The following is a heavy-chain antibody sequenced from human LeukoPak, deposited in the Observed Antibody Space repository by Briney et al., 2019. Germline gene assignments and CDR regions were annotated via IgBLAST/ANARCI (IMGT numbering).Heavy chain of an antibody. CDR1: GGSFSGYY. V-gene: IGHV4-34*01. Sequence: SETLSLTCAVYGGSFSGYYWSWIRQPPGKGLEWIGEINHSGSTNYNPSLKSRVTMSVDTSKNQFSLKLSSVTAADTAVYYCARGEWLDQYFQHWGQGTLITVSS. CDR3: ARGEWLDQYFQH. CDR2: INHSGST. J-gene: IGHJ1*01. D-gene: IGHD6-19*01.